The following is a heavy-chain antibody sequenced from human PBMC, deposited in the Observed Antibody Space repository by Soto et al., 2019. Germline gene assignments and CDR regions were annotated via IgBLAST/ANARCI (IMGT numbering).Heavy chain of an antibody. J-gene: IGHJ4*02. CDR2: IVVDSGNT. CDR3: AADPLTAAGNY. CDR1: GFTFTSSA. V-gene: IGHV1-58*01. D-gene: IGHD6-13*01. Sequence: SVKVSCKASGFTFTSSAVQWVRQARGQRLEWIGWIVVDSGNTNYAQKFQERVTITRDMSTSTAYMELSSLRSEDTAVYYCAADPLTAAGNYWGQGTLVTVSS.